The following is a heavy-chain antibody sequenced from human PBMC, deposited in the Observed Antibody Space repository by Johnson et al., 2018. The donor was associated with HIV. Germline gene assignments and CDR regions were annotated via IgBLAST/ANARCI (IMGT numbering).Heavy chain of an antibody. V-gene: IGHV3-20*04. J-gene: IGHJ3*02. CDR3: SRPVRPCWGSTDFDI. CDR1: GFIFNSYA. D-gene: IGHD3-16*01. CDR2: INWNGGTT. Sequence: VQLVESGGGLVQPGGSLRLSCAASGFIFNSYAMNWVRQTPGKGLEWVSGINWNGGTTGYSDSVKGRFTISRDNAKNSLYLQMNSLRAEDTAFYYCSRPVRPCWGSTDFDIWGQGTMVTVSS.